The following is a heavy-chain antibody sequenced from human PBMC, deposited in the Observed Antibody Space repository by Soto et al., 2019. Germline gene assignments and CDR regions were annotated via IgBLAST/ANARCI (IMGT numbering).Heavy chain of an antibody. V-gene: IGHV4-39*01. D-gene: IGHD2-2*01. J-gene: IGHJ3*02. CDR1: GGSISSSSYY. CDR3: ARTSLGYCSSTSCYGFGYYYYYMDALDI. Sequence: PSETPSLTCTVSGGSISSSSYYWGWIRQPPGKGLEWIGSIYYSGSTYYNPSLKSRVTISVDTSKNQFSLKLSSVTAADTAVYYCARTSLGYCSSTSCYGFGYYYYYMDALDIWGQGTMVTVSS. CDR2: IYYSGST.